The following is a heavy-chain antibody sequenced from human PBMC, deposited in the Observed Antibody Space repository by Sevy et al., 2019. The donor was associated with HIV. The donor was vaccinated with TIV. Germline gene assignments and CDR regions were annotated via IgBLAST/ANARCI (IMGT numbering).Heavy chain of an antibody. D-gene: IGHD1-20*01. J-gene: IGHJ6*02. Sequence: GGSLRLSCAASGFTFSSYSMNWVRQAPGKGLEWVSSISSSSSYIYYADSVKGRFTISRDNAKNSLYLQMNSLRAEDTAVYYCARDQDNWNLTYYGMDVWGQGTTVTVSS. CDR2: ISSSSSYI. CDR3: ARDQDNWNLTYYGMDV. V-gene: IGHV3-21*01. CDR1: GFTFSSYS.